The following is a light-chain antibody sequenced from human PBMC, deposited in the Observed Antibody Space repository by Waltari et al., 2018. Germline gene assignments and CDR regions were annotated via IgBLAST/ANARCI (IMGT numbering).Light chain of an antibody. J-gene: IGKJ3*01. CDR1: QSVSSN. Sequence: EVVMTQSPATLSLSPGERATLSCRASQSVSSNLAWYQQKPGQAPRLLIYSASTRATGIPARFSGSGSGTEFTLTISSLQSEDFAVYYCQQYNNWPPEGTFGPGTKVDPK. CDR2: SAS. CDR3: QQYNNWPPEGT. V-gene: IGKV3-15*01.